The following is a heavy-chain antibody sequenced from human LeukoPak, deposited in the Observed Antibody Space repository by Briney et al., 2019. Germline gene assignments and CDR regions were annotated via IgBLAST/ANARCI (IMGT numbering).Heavy chain of an antibody. J-gene: IGHJ4*02. CDR2: IIPILGIA. CDR3: ARAKVDIVATTPYYFDY. D-gene: IGHD5-12*01. V-gene: IGHV1-69*04. CDR1: GGTFSSYA. Sequence: SVKVSCKASGGTFSSYAISWVRQAPGQGLEWMGRIIPILGIANYAQKFQGRVTITADKSTSTAYMELSSLRSEDTAVYYCARAKVDIVATTPYYFDYWGQGTLVTVSS.